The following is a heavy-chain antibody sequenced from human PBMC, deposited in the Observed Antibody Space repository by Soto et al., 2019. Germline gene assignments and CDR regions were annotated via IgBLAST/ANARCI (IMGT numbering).Heavy chain of an antibody. CDR3: ARQGGNYEEYYFDY. CDR1: GGSIGSSSYY. D-gene: IGHD4-4*01. V-gene: IGHV4-39*01. Sequence: SETLSLTCTVSGGSIGSSSYYWGWIRQPPGKGLEWIGSIYYSGSTYYNPSLKSRVTISVDTSKNQFSLKLSSVTAADTAVYYCARQGGNYEEYYFDYWGQGTLVTVSS. CDR2: IYYSGST. J-gene: IGHJ4*02.